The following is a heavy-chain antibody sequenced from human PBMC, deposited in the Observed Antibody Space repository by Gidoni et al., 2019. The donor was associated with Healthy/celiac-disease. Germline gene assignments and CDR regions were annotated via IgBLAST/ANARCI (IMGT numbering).Heavy chain of an antibody. CDR3: ARGAGYCSGGSCYSSSYYYYGMDV. CDR2: INPNSGGT. J-gene: IGHJ6*02. V-gene: IGHV1-2*04. D-gene: IGHD2-15*01. Sequence: QVQLVQSGDEVKKPGASVKVSCKASGYTFTGYYMHWVRQAPGQGLEWMGCINPNSGGTNYAQKFQGWVTMTRDTSISTAYMELSRLRSDDTAVYYCARGAGYCSGGSCYSSSYYYYGMDVWGQGTTVTASS. CDR1: GYTFTGYY.